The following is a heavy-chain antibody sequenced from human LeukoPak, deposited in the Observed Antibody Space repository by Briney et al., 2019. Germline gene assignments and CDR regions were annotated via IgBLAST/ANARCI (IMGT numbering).Heavy chain of an antibody. J-gene: IGHJ6*03. CDR3: TGMTTVTTGYYYYMDV. CDR2: IRSKANSYAT. CDR1: GFTFSGSA. Sequence: PGGSLKLSCAASGFTFSGSAMHWVRQASGKGLEWVGRIRSKANSYATAYAASVKGRFTISRDDSKNTAYLQMNSLKTEDTAVYYCTGMTTVTTGYYYYMDVWGKGTTVTVSS. V-gene: IGHV3-73*01. D-gene: IGHD4-11*01.